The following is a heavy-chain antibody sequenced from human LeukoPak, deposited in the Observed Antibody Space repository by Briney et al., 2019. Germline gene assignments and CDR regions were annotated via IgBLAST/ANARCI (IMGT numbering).Heavy chain of an antibody. CDR3: ARPYYYDSSGYYYDDY. V-gene: IGHV4-34*01. J-gene: IGHJ4*02. CDR2: INHSGST. D-gene: IGHD3-22*01. CDR1: GGSFSGYY. Sequence: SETPSLTCAVYGGSFSGYYWSWIRQPPGKGLEWIGEINHSGSTNYNPSLKSRVTISVDTSKNQFSLKLSSVTAADTAVYYCARPYYYDSSGYYYDDYWGQGTLVTVSS.